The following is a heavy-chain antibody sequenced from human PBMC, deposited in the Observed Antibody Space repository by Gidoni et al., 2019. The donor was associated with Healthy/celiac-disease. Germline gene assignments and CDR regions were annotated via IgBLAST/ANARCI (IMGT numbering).Heavy chain of an antibody. J-gene: IGHJ4*02. CDR2: INHSGST. Sequence: QVQLQQWGAGLLKPSEPLSLTCSVDGGSFSSSYWNWIRQPPGKGLEWIGEINHSGSTNYNPSLKSRVTIAVDTSKNQFALKRSSVTAADTAVYYCARGLGVVDSWGQGTLVTVSS. D-gene: IGHD2-21*01. CDR1: GGSFSSSY. CDR3: ARGLGVVDS. V-gene: IGHV4-34*01.